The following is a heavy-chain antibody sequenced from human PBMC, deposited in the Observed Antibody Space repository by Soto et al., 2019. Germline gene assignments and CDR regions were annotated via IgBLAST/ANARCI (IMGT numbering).Heavy chain of an antibody. D-gene: IGHD3-22*01. V-gene: IGHV4-59*01. Sequence: SETLSLTCTVSGGSISSYYWSWIRQPPGKGLEWIGYIYYSGSTNYNPSLKSRVTISVDTSKNQFSLKLSSVTAADTAVYYCARDLRAYDSSGYYTFGYWGQGTLVTVSS. J-gene: IGHJ4*02. CDR2: IYYSGST. CDR3: ARDLRAYDSSGYYTFGY. CDR1: GGSISSYY.